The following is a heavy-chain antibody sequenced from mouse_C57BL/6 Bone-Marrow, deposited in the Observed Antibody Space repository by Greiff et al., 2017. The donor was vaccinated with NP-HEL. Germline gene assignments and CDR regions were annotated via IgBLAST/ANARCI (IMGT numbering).Heavy chain of an antibody. CDR3: ASHITTVVADYAMDY. Sequence: VKLQESGPGLVQPSQSLSITCTVSGFSLTSYGVHWVRQSPGKGLEWLGVIWSGGSTDYNAAFISRLSISKDNSKSQVFFKMNSLQADDTAIYYCASHITTVVADYAMDYWGQGTSVTVSS. CDR1: GFSLTSYG. J-gene: IGHJ4*01. D-gene: IGHD1-1*01. V-gene: IGHV2-2*01. CDR2: IWSGGST.